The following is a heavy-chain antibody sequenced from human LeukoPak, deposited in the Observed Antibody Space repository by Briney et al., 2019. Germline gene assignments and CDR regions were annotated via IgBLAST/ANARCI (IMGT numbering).Heavy chain of an antibody. J-gene: IGHJ4*02. Sequence: GGSLRLSCAASGFTFDDYAMHWVRQAPGKGLEWVSGISWNSGSIGYADSVKGRFTISRDNAKNSLYLQMNSLRAEDTAVYYCARGSMDDSSGYAIDYWGQGTLVTVS. V-gene: IGHV3-9*01. CDR2: ISWNSGSI. CDR1: GFTFDDYA. CDR3: ARGSMDDSSGYAIDY. D-gene: IGHD3-22*01.